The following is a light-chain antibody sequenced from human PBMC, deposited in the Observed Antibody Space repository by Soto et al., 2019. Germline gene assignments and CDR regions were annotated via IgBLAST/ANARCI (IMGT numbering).Light chain of an antibody. V-gene: IGKV1-39*01. CDR1: QSVRSH. CDR2: GAS. J-gene: IGKJ1*01. Sequence: DIQMTQSPSSLSASVGDRVTITCRVSQSVRSHLNWFQQKPGKAPDLLIYGASTLQFGVPSRFSGSGSGTDFILTISNLQPEDFAIYYCQQSFRTPRTFGQGTKVDI. CDR3: QQSFRTPRT.